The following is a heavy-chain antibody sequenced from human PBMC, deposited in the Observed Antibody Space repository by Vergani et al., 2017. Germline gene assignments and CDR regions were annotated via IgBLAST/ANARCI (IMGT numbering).Heavy chain of an antibody. CDR1: GDSISSNNC. J-gene: IGHJ6*02. CDR2: ICHTEDT. CDR3: ARASPLSPGGSGYGMDV. V-gene: IGHV4-4*03. D-gene: IGHD3-10*01. Sequence: QVQLQESGPGLVKPPGTLSLTCAVSGDSISSNNCWTWVRQPPGKGLEWIGEICHTEDTKYSPSLKSRVTVSVDESRNLFSLRLNSLTAADTAVYYCARASPLSPGGSGYGMDVWGQGTTVVVSS.